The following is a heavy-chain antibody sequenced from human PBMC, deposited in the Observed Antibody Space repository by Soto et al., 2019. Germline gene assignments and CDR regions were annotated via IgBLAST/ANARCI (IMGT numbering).Heavy chain of an antibody. Sequence: GGSLRLSCAASGFTVSSNYMSWVRQAPGKGLEWVSVIYSGGSIYYADSVKGRFTISRDNSKNTLYLQMNSLRAEDTAVYYCARDRPPIVVVPAAMSDDAFDIWGQGTMVTVSS. D-gene: IGHD2-2*01. V-gene: IGHV3-53*01. CDR1: GFTVSSNY. CDR3: ARDRPPIVVVPAAMSDDAFDI. CDR2: IYSGGSI. J-gene: IGHJ3*02.